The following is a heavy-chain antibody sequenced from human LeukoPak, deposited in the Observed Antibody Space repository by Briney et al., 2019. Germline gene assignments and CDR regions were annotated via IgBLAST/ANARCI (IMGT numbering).Heavy chain of an antibody. CDR1: GGSISSYY. Sequence: PSETLSLTCTVSGGSISSYYWSWIRQPPGKGLEWIGYIYYSGSTNYNPSLKSRVTISVDTSKNQFSLKLSSVTAADTAVYYCAGRPNYYDGSGKDYWGQGTLVTVSS. D-gene: IGHD3-22*01. CDR3: AGRPNYYDGSGKDY. CDR2: IYYSGST. J-gene: IGHJ4*02. V-gene: IGHV4-59*01.